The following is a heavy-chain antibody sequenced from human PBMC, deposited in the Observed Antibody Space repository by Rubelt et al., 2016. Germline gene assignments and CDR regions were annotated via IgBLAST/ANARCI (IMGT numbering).Heavy chain of an antibody. Sequence: VQLVESGGGLVKPGGSLRLSCAASGFTFSNAWMSWVRQAPGKGLEWIGEINHSGSTNYNPSLKSRVTISVYTSKNQFSLKLSSVTAADTAVYYCARERIAARPSPLDYWGQGTLVTVSS. J-gene: IGHJ4*02. CDR2: INHSGST. V-gene: IGHV4-4*02. CDR3: ARERIAARPSPLDY. D-gene: IGHD6-6*01. CDR1: GFTFSNAW.